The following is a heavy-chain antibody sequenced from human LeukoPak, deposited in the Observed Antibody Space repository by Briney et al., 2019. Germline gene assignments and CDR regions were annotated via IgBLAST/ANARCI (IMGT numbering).Heavy chain of an antibody. D-gene: IGHD1-26*01. V-gene: IGHV3-33*08. J-gene: IGHJ4*02. CDR3: AGDRATCYFDY. Sequence: GGSLRLSCAASGFTFSSYGMHWVRQAPGKGLEWVAFIWYDGSNKYYTDSVKGRFTISRDNSKNTLYLQMNSLRAEDTAVYYCAGDRATCYFDYWGQGALVTISS. CDR1: GFTFSSYG. CDR2: IWYDGSNK.